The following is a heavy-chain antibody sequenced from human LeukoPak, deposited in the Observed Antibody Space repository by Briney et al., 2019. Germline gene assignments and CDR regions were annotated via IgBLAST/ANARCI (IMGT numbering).Heavy chain of an antibody. CDR2: IIPIFGTA. J-gene: IGHJ4*02. CDR3: ARDGAYCSSTSCYARHY. CDR1: GGTFSSYA. Sequence: SVKVSCKASGGTFSSYAISWVRQAPGQGLEWMGGIIPIFGTANYAQKFQGRVTITADESTSTAYMELSSLRSEDTAVYYCARDGAYCSSTSCYARHYWGQGTLVTVSS. D-gene: IGHD2-2*01. V-gene: IGHV1-69*13.